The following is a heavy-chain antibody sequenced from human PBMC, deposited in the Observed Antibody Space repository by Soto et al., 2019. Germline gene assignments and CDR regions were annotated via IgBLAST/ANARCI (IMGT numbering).Heavy chain of an antibody. V-gene: IGHV1-3*01. Sequence: ASVKVSCKASGYTFTSYAMHWVRQAPGQRLEWMGWINAGNGNTKYSQKFQGRVTITRDTSASTAYMELSSLRSEDTAVYYCARVGSDYYGSGSYQPYYFDYWGQGTLVTVSS. CDR3: ARVGSDYYGSGSYQPYYFDY. CDR2: INAGNGNT. D-gene: IGHD3-10*01. J-gene: IGHJ4*02. CDR1: GYTFTSYA.